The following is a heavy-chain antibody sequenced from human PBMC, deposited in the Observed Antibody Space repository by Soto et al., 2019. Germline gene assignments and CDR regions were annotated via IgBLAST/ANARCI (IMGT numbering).Heavy chain of an antibody. CDR1: GFTFRSYV. J-gene: IGHJ4*02. D-gene: IGHD3-16*01. CDR2: TSYDGSNN. CDR3: ARWGTTGGLDV. Sequence: QVQLVEAGGGVVQPGTSLRLSCVGSGFTFRSYVIHWVRQAPGKGLEWVALTSYDGSNNFYGDYVKGRFTISRHNSRNTVELQMDSIRFEDTALYYCARWGTTGGLDVWGQGTLVSVSS. V-gene: IGHV3-33*05.